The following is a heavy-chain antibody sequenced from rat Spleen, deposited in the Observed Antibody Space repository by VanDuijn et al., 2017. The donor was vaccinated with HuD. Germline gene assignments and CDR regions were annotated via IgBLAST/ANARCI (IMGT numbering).Heavy chain of an antibody. J-gene: IGHJ2*01. Sequence: EVQLVESGGGLVQPGRSMKLSCAASGFTFNNYWMTWIRQAPGKGLEWVASITNTGGSTYYPDSVKGRFTISRDNAKSTLYLQMNSLRSEDTATYYCTREGMYTTDYYYPPAHYFDYWGQGVMVTVSS. CDR1: GFTFNNYW. CDR3: TREGMYTTDYYYPPAHYFDY. D-gene: IGHD1-6*01. V-gene: IGHV5-31*01. CDR2: ITNTGGST.